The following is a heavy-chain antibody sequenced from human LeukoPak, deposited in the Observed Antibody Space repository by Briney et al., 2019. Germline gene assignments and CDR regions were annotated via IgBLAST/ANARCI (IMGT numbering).Heavy chain of an antibody. CDR1: EFSFSSHS. D-gene: IGHD3-16*01. J-gene: IGHJ3*02. V-gene: IGHV3-21*01. Sequence: GGSLRLSCAASEFSFSSHSMNWFRQAPGKGLEWVSTINSSGDYTCYADSVKGRFTISRDNAKNSLYLQMNSLRAEDTAVYYCARDGMITAYAFDIWGQGTMVTVSS. CDR3: ARDGMITAYAFDI. CDR2: INSSGDYT.